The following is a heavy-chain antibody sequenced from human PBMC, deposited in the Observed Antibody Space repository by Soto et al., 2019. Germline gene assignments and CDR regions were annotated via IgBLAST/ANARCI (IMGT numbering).Heavy chain of an antibody. J-gene: IGHJ6*02. CDR2: ISAYNGNT. CDR1: GYTFTSYG. V-gene: IGHV1-18*01. CDR3: ARDGVDTATGYYYGMDV. D-gene: IGHD5-18*01. Sequence: QVQLVQSGAEVKKPGASVKVSCKASGYTFTSYGISWVRQAPGQGLEWMGWISAYNGNTHYAQKLQGRVTMTTDTTTSTAYMELRSLRSDDTAVYYCARDGVDTATGYYYGMDVWGQGTTVTVSS.